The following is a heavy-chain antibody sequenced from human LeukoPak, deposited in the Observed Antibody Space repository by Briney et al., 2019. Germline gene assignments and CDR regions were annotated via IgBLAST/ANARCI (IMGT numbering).Heavy chain of an antibody. CDR3: AKGGNNWNDAADAFDI. CDR1: GFTFSSYA. Sequence: GGSLRLSCAASGFTFSSYAMSWVRQAPGKGLEWVSAISGSGGSTYYADSVKGRFTFSRDNSKNTLYLQMNSLRAEDTAVYYCAKGGNNWNDAADAFDIWGQGTMVTVSS. D-gene: IGHD1-20*01. J-gene: IGHJ3*02. CDR2: ISGSGGST. V-gene: IGHV3-23*01.